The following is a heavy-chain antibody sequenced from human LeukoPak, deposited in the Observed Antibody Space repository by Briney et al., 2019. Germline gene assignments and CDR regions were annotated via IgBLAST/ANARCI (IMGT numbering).Heavy chain of an antibody. CDR2: IYSGGST. D-gene: IGHD5-18*01. Sequence: GGSLRLSCAASGFTVSSNYMSWVRQAPGKGLEWVSVIYSGGSTYYADSVKGRFTISRDNSKNTLYLQMNSLRAEDTAVYYCARVRGYSYGYGYFDYWGQGTLVTVSS. J-gene: IGHJ4*02. V-gene: IGHV3-53*01. CDR3: ARVRGYSYGYGYFDY. CDR1: GFTVSSNY.